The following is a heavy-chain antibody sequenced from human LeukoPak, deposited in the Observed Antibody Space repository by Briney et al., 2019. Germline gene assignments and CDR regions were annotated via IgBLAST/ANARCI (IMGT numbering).Heavy chain of an antibody. D-gene: IGHD5-18*01. CDR2: ISSNGITR. V-gene: IGHV3-30-3*01. CDR1: GFTFSDYA. CDR3: ARGKRGYSYGYFDY. J-gene: IGHJ4*02. Sequence: GRSLRLSCVASGFTFSDYAMHWVRQAPGKGLEWVSVISSNGITRYYADSVKGRFTFTRDNSKNTLYLQMNSLRAEDTAVYYCARGKRGYSYGYFDYWGQGTLVTVSS.